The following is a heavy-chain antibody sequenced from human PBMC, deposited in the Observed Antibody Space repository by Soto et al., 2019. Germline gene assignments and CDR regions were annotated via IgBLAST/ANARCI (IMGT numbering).Heavy chain of an antibody. D-gene: IGHD1-26*01. Sequence: QVQLVESGGGVVQPGRSLRLSCAASGFTFSSYAMHWVRQAPGKGLEWVAVISYDGSNKYYADSVKGRFTISRDKSKNTLYLQMNSLRAEDTAVYYCARAVGGSYYSSLYYYYYGMDVWGQGTTVTVSS. V-gene: IGHV3-30-3*01. CDR2: ISYDGSNK. CDR3: ARAVGGSYYSSLYYYYYGMDV. J-gene: IGHJ6*02. CDR1: GFTFSSYA.